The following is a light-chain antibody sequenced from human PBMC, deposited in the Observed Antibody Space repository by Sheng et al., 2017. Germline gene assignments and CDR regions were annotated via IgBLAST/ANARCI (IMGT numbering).Light chain of an antibody. J-gene: IGKJ1*01. Sequence: DIQMTQSPSSLSASVGDSVTISCRASQVFGNSLAWYQKTPGKAPKLLLYDVSLLQNGVPSRFRGSGSGTHYTLTISSLQPEDFATYYCQQSYSTPTWTFGPGTKVDIK. CDR3: QQSYSTPTWT. CDR2: DVS. CDR1: QVFGNS. V-gene: IGKV1-NL1*01.